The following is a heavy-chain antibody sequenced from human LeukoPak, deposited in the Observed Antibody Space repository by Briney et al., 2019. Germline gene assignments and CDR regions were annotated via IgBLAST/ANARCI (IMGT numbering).Heavy chain of an antibody. CDR3: ARETTLRFDY. V-gene: IGHV3-21*01. CDR1: GFTFSSYG. Sequence: PGGSLRLSCAGSGFTFSSYGMNWVRQAPGKGLEWVSSISSSSSYIYYADSVKGRFTISRDNAKNSLYLQMNSLRAEDTAVYYCARETTLRFDYWGQGTLVTVSS. CDR2: ISSSSSYI. J-gene: IGHJ4*02. D-gene: IGHD1-1*01.